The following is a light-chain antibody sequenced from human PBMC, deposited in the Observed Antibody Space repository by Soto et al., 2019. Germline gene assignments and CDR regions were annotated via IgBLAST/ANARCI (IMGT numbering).Light chain of an antibody. J-gene: IGLJ2*01. Sequence: QSALTQPASVSGSPGQSITISCTGTSSDVGGYSYVSWYQQHPGKAPKLMIYDVSNRPSGVSNRLSVSKSGNTASLTISGLQAEDEADYYCSAYTSSSTLVFGGGTKRTAL. V-gene: IGLV2-14*01. CDR3: SAYTSSSTLV. CDR2: DVS. CDR1: SSDVGGYSY.